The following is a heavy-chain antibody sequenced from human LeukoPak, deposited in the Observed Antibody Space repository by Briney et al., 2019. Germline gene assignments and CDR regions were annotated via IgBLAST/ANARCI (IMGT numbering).Heavy chain of an antibody. J-gene: IGHJ5*02. V-gene: IGHV4-59*01. D-gene: IGHD2-2*01. CDR3: ARDSGSSTHDP. CDR1: GGSIDNYY. Sequence: KPSETLSLTCTVSGGSIDNYYWSWIRQPPGKGLEWIGYICYSGSTNYNPSLKSRVTISVDTSKNQFSLKLTSVTAADTAVYYCARDSGSSTHDPWGQGTLVTVSS. CDR2: ICYSGST.